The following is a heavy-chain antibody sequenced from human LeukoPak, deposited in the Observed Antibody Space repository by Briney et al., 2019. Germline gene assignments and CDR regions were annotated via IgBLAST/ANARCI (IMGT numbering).Heavy chain of an antibody. CDR2: INHSGST. Sequence: SETLSLTCAVYGGSFSGYYWSWIRQPPGKGLEWIGEINHSGSTYYNPSLMSRVTISVDSSKNQFSLKLTSVTAADTAVYYCATLGEYYDSSGYYYNWGQGTLVTVSS. D-gene: IGHD3-22*01. J-gene: IGHJ4*02. CDR3: ATLGEYYDSSGYYYN. V-gene: IGHV4-34*01. CDR1: GGSFSGYY.